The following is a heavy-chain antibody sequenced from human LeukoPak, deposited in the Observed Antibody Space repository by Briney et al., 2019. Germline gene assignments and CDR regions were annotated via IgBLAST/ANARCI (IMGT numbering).Heavy chain of an antibody. V-gene: IGHV4-59*01. Sequence: SETLSLTCTVSGGSISSYYWSWIRQSPGKGLEWIGQIYNSGSTNYNSSLKSRVTLSIDTSKNQFSLKLSSVTAADTAVYFCARGGETYYAYWGQGSLVTVSS. CDR3: ARGGETYYAY. CDR2: IYNSGST. CDR1: GGSISSYY. D-gene: IGHD2-21*01. J-gene: IGHJ4*02.